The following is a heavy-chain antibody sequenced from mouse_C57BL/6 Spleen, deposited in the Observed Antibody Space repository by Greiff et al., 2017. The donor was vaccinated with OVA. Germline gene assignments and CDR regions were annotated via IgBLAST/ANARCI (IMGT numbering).Heavy chain of an antibody. CDR3: ARRTMVTTWYFDV. CDR1: GYTFTSYW. CDR2: IYPSDSET. J-gene: IGHJ1*03. V-gene: IGHV1-61*01. Sequence: QVQLQQPGAELVRPGSSVKLSCKASGYTFTSYWMDWVKQRPGQGLEWIGNIYPSDSETHYNQKFKDKATLTVDKSSSTAYMQLSSLTSEDSAVYYCARRTMVTTWYFDVWGTGTTVTVSS. D-gene: IGHD2-2*01.